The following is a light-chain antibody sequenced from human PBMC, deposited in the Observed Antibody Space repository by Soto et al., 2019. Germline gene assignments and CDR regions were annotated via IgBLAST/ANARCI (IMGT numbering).Light chain of an antibody. CDR2: DAS. V-gene: IGKV3-15*01. CDR1: ESVSRN. CDR3: QQYNDWPLT. Sequence: EVVMTQSPATLSVSPGERATLSCRASESVSRNLAWYQQKPGQAPRLLIYDASTRATGIPDRFSGGGSGTEFTLTISSLQSEDSAVYYCQQYNDWPLTFGGGTKVEIK. J-gene: IGKJ4*01.